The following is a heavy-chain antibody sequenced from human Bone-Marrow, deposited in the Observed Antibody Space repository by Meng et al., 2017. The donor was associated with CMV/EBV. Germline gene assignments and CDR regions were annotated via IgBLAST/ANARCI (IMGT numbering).Heavy chain of an antibody. CDR3: AREFGRTVTTTYGMDV. J-gene: IGHJ6*02. V-gene: IGHV1-46*01. CDR2: INPSGGST. Sequence: ASVKVSCKASGYTFTEYYLHWVRQAPGQGLEWMGIINPSGGSTSYAQKFQGRVTMTWDTSTSTVYMELSSLRSEDTAVYYCAREFGRTVTTTYGMDVWGRRTTVTVSS. CDR1: GYTFTEYY. D-gene: IGHD4-17*01.